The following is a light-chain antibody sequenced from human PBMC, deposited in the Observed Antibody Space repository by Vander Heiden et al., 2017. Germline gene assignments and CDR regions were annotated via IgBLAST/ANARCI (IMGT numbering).Light chain of an antibody. CDR3: QQFNSYPQGYT. Sequence: AIQLTQSPSSLSASVGDRVTTCRASQGISSALAWYQQKPGKAPKLLIYDASSLESGVPSRFSGSGSGTDFTLTISSLQPEDFATYYCQQFNSYPQGYTFGQGTKLEIK. V-gene: IGKV1-13*02. CDR1: QGISSA. J-gene: IGKJ2*01. CDR2: DAS.